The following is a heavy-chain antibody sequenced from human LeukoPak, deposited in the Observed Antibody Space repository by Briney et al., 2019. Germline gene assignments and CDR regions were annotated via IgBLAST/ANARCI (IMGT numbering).Heavy chain of an antibody. V-gene: IGHV1-46*01. CDR3: ATPGGSGSYYKSTDYYYYMDV. CDR1: GYTFTSYY. Sequence: APVKVSCKASGYTFTSYYMHWVRQAPVQGLEGMGIINPSGGSTSYAQKFQGRVTMTRDTSTSTVYMELSSLRSEDTAVYYCATPGGSGSYYKSTDYYYYMDVWGKGTTVTISS. CDR2: INPSGGST. D-gene: IGHD3-10*01. J-gene: IGHJ6*03.